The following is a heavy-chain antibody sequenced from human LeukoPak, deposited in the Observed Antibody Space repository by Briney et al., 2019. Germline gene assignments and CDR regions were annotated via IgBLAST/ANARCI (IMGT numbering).Heavy chain of an antibody. Sequence: SETLPLTCTVSGGSISSSSYYWGWIRQPPGKGLEWIGSIYYSGSTYYNPSLKSRVTISVDTSKNQSSLKLSSVTAADTAVYYCARHKRVMYYDTLTGTNYYYYMDVWGKGTTVTISS. D-gene: IGHD3-9*01. CDR3: ARHKRVMYYDTLTGTNYYYYMDV. CDR1: GGSISSSSYY. V-gene: IGHV4-39*01. J-gene: IGHJ6*03. CDR2: IYYSGST.